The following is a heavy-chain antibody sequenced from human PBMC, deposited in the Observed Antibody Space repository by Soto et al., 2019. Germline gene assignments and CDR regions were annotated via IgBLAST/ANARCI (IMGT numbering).Heavy chain of an antibody. V-gene: IGHV1-8*02. J-gene: IGHJ6*03. Sequence: ASVKVSCKASGYTFTSYYMHWVRQAPGQGLEWMGWMNPNSGNTGYAQKFQGRVTMTRNTSISTAYMELSSLRSEDTAVYYCARGLSLGYYYYYMDVWGKGTTVTVSS. D-gene: IGHD3-3*02. CDR3: ARGLSLGYYYYYMDV. CDR2: MNPNSGNT. CDR1: GYTFTSYY.